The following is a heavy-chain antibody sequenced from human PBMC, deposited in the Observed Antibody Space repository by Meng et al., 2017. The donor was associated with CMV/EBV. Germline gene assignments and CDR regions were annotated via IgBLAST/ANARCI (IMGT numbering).Heavy chain of an antibody. CDR1: GGSISSGDYY. CDR3: ARAAPDYYDSSGPPDY. D-gene: IGHD3-22*01. CDR2: IYYSGST. V-gene: IGHV4-30-4*08. J-gene: IGHJ4*02. Sequence: QGQRQESGPGLVNPYQPLSIPWTVSGGSISSGDYYWSWIRQPPGKGLEWIGYIYYSGSTYYNPSLKSRVTISVDTSKNQFSLKLSSVTAADTAVYYCARAAPDYYDSSGPPDYWGQGTLVTVSS.